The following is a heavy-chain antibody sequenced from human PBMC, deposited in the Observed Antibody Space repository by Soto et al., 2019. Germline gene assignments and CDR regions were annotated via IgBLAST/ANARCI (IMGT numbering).Heavy chain of an antibody. CDR3: ARDSGYGSGNSVNHYFDY. Sequence: DVQLVESGGGLVQPGESLRLSCVVSGFTFSTYWMSWVRQAPGKGLEWVARIKCDESNKQYADSAKGRFTISRDNADNSLYLQMNSLRVEDTARSYGARDSGYGSGNSVNHYFDYWGQGTLVTVSS. D-gene: IGHD3-10*01. V-gene: IGHV3-7*01. CDR2: IKCDESNK. J-gene: IGHJ4*02. CDR1: GFTFSTYW.